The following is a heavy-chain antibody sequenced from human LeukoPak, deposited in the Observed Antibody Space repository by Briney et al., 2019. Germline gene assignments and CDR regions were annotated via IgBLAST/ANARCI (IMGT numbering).Heavy chain of an antibody. CDR2: TYHSGST. CDR1: GYSISSGYY. D-gene: IGHD6-13*01. CDR3: ARRIIAAAGTPFDY. V-gene: IGHV4-38-2*01. J-gene: IGHJ4*02. Sequence: SETLSLTCAVSGYSISSGYYWGWIRQPPGKGLEWIGSTYHSGSTYYNPTLKSRVTISVDTSKNQFSLKLSSVTAADTAVYYCARRIIAAAGTPFDYWGQGTLVTVSS.